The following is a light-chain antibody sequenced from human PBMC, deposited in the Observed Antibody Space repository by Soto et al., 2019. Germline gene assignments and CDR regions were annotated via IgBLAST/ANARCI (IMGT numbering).Light chain of an antibody. CDR2: DAS. CDR1: QDISTY. V-gene: IGKV1-33*01. Sequence: DIQMTQSPPSLSASVGDRVTITCQASQDISTYLNWYQQKPGKAPKLLIYDASNLETGVPSRFRGSGSGTEFTFTINSLQPEDIATYHCQQYENLPWTFGQGTKVAIK. CDR3: QQYENLPWT. J-gene: IGKJ1*01.